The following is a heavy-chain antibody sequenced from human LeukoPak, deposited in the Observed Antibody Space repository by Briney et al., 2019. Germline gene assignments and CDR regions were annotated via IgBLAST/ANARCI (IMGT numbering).Heavy chain of an antibody. CDR3: AKVRDILTGYYYPAPVFDY. CDR1: GSTFSSYA. Sequence: GGSLRLSCAASGSTFSSYAMSWVRQAPGKGLEWVSAISGSGGSTYYADSVKGRFTISRDNSKNTLYLQMNSLRAEDTAVYYCAKVRDILTGYYYPAPVFDYWGQGTLVTVSS. CDR2: ISGSGGST. V-gene: IGHV3-23*01. J-gene: IGHJ4*02. D-gene: IGHD3-9*01.